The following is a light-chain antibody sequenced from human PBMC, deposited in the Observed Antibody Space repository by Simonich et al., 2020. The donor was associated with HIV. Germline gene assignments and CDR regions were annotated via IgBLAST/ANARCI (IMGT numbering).Light chain of an antibody. V-gene: IGKV4-1*01. CDR3: QQYYSTPLT. J-gene: IGKJ3*01. CDR1: QSVSYSSNNKNY. Sequence: DIVMTQSPDSLAVSLGERATIHCKSSQSVSYSSNNKNYLAWYQQKPGQPPKLLIYWASTREYGVPDRFSGSGSGTDFTLTISSLQAEDVAVYYCQQYYSTPLTFGPGTKVDIK. CDR2: WAS.